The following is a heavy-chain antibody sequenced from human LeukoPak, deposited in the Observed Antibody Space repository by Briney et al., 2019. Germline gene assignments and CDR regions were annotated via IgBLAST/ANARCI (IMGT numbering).Heavy chain of an antibody. CDR2: VSYDGSNE. CDR3: ARSDSSNWPLDY. J-gene: IGHJ4*02. V-gene: IGHV3-30*04. D-gene: IGHD6-13*01. CDR1: GFTFSSYA. Sequence: GGSLRLSCAASGFTFSSYAMHWVRQAPGKGLEWVADVSYDGSNEYYADSVKGRFTISRDKSKTTLYLQMNSLRGEDTAVYYCARSDSSNWPLDYWGQGTLVTVSS.